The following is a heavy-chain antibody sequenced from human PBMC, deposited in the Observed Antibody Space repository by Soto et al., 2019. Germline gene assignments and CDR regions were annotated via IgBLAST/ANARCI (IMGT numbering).Heavy chain of an antibody. J-gene: IGHJ6*02. CDR3: ARDTPSGYYYGMDV. V-gene: IGHV4-4*07. Sequence: SETLSLTCTVSGGSISSYYWSWIRQPAGKGLEWIGRIYTNGSTNYNPSLKSRVTMSVDTSKNQFSLKLISVTAADTAVYYCARDTPSGYYYGMDVWGQGTTVTVSS. CDR1: GGSISSYY. CDR2: IYTNGST.